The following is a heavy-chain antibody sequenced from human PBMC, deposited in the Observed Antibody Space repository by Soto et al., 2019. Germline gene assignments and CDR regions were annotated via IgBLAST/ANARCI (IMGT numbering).Heavy chain of an antibody. V-gene: IGHV3-30*18. CDR2: ISRDGSVR. D-gene: IGHD2-21*01. CDR3: AKEYCGGHCSSDYFDY. J-gene: IGHJ4*02. CDR1: GFTFSNYG. Sequence: QVQLVESGGGVVQPGRSLRLSCAASGFTFSNYGIHWVRQAPGNGLEWVAVISRDGSVRYYADSVKGRFTISRDNSKNTLYLQVNNLRAEDTDVYYCAKEYCGGHCSSDYFDYWGQGTLVTVSS.